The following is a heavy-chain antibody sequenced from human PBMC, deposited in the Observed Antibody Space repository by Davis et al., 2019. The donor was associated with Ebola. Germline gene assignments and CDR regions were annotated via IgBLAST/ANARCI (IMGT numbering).Heavy chain of an antibody. J-gene: IGHJ4*02. CDR3: ARVRVEIMIQGIMGGGSEHDY. Sequence: SETLSLTCTVSGGSISSGGYYWSWIRQPPGKGPEWIGSIYYSGSTYYNPSLKSRVTISIDTSKNQFSLKLTSVTAADTAVYYCARVRVEIMIQGIMGGGSEHDYWGQGTLVTVSS. V-gene: IGHV4-39*07. CDR1: GGSISSGGYY. CDR2: IYYSGST. D-gene: IGHD3-16*01.